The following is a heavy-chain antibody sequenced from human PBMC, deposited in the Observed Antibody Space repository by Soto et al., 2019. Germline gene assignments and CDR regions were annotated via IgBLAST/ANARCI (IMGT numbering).Heavy chain of an antibody. CDR1: GYGFSYFG. CDR3: ARSDYYEDTGTFEN. J-gene: IGHJ4*02. Sequence: GSSVPGSCQAAGYGFSYFGITWVRPAPGQGLEWMGWISGKNGNTNYAQKVQGRVTLTADTSTRTAYMEMRALTSDDTGIYYCARSDYYEDTGTFENWGQGTPVTVSS. D-gene: IGHD4-17*01. CDR2: ISGKNGNT. V-gene: IGHV1-18*04.